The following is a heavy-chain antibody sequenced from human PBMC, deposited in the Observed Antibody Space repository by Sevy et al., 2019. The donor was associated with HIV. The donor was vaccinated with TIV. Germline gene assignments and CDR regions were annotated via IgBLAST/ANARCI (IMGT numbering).Heavy chain of an antibody. J-gene: IGHJ1*01. Sequence: GGSLRLSCAASGFTFSSFSMRWVRQAPGKGLEWVATISYDGSNKYYADSVKGRFTISRDNSKNSLYLQMNSLRAEDTAVYCCALERLFSNVAEYFQNWGQGTLVTVSS. D-gene: IGHD1-1*01. CDR3: ALERLFSNVAEYFQN. V-gene: IGHV3-30-3*01. CDR1: GFTFSSFS. CDR2: ISYDGSNK.